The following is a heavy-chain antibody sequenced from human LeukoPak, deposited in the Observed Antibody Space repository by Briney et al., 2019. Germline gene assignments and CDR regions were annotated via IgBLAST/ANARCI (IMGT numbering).Heavy chain of an antibody. CDR2: ISAYNGNT. D-gene: IGHD3-22*01. CDR1: GYTFTGYY. J-gene: IGHJ4*02. V-gene: IGHV1-18*04. CDR3: ARMGGGDYYDSSGYFED. Sequence: ASVKVSCKASGYTFTGYYMHWVRQAPGQGLEWMGRISAYNGNTNYAQKLQGRVTMTTDTSTSTAYMELRSLRSDDTAVYYCARMGGGDYYDSSGYFEDWGQGTLVTVSS.